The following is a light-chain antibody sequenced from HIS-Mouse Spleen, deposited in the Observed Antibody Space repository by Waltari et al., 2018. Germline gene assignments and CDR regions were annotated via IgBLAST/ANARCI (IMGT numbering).Light chain of an antibody. V-gene: IGLV3-27*01. CDR3: YSAAVNNLRV. CDR2: KDS. J-gene: IGLJ2*01. CDR1: VLAKKY. Sequence: SYELTQPSSVSVSPGQTARITCSGDVLAKKYAGWFQQKPGQAPVLVFYKDSERPSGIPGRFSGSSSGTTVTLTISGAQVEDEADYYCYSAAVNNLRVFGGGTKLTVL.